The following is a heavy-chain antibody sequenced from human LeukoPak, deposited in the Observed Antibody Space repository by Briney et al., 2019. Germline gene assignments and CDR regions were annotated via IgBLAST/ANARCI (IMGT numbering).Heavy chain of an antibody. CDR3: ARDQPYYSDSGSFVPFHY. Sequence: GGSLRLSCAASGFTFGSYSMNWVRQAPGKGLEWVSSISSSSSYSYYADSVRGRFTISRDNAKNSLYLQMNTLRAEDTAVYYRARDQPYYSDSGSFVPFHYWGQGTLVTVSS. CDR2: ISSSSSYS. V-gene: IGHV3-21*01. D-gene: IGHD3-10*01. CDR1: GFTFGSYS. J-gene: IGHJ4*02.